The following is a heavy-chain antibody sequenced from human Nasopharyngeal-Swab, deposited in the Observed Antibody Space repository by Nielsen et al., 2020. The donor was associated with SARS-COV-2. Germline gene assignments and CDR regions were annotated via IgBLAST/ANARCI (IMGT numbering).Heavy chain of an antibody. CDR3: TTDYYFDY. CDR1: GSFFSGSA. Sequence: SCAASGSFFSGSAMHWVRQASGKGLEWVGRIGDKDHNYATTYGAAVKGRFTISRDDSKNTAFLQMDSLKTEDTALYYCTTDYYFDYWGQGTLVTVSS. J-gene: IGHJ4*02. V-gene: IGHV3-73*01. CDR2: IGDKDHNYAT.